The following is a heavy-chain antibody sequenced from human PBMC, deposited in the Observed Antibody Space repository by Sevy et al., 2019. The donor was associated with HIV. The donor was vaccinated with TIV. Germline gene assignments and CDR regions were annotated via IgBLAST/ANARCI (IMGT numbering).Heavy chain of an antibody. CDR3: ARDVTKYSSGWYYSWFDP. V-gene: IGHV3-21*01. CDR1: GFTFSSYS. D-gene: IGHD6-19*01. Sequence: GGSLRLSCAASGFTFSSYSMNWVRQAPGKGLEWVSSISSSSSYINYPDSVKGRITISRDNAKNSLYLQMNSLRAEDTAGYYCARDVTKYSSGWYYSWFDPWGQGTLVTVSS. CDR2: ISSSSSYI. J-gene: IGHJ5*02.